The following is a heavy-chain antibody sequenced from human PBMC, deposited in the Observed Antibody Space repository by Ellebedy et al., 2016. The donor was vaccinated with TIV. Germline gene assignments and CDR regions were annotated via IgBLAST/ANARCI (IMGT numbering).Heavy chain of an antibody. CDR2: IYYSGST. Sequence: SETLSLXXTVSGGSISSSSYYWGWIRQPPGKGLEWIGSIYYSGSTYYNPSLKSRVTISVDTSKNQFSLKLSSVTAADTAVYYCARGYSSGWYSPFDYWGQGTLVTVSS. J-gene: IGHJ4*02. CDR1: GGSISSSSYY. D-gene: IGHD6-19*01. V-gene: IGHV4-39*07. CDR3: ARGYSSGWYSPFDY.